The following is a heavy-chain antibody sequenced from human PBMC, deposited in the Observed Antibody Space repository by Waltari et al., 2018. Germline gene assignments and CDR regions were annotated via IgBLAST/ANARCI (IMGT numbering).Heavy chain of an antibody. D-gene: IGHD4-17*01. V-gene: IGHV1-69-2*01. CDR2: VDPEDGEK. CDR1: GYTFTDYY. Sequence: EVQLVQSGAEVKKPGATVKISCKVSGYTFTDYYMHWVQQAPGKGLEWMGVVDPEDGEKIYSEKFQGRVTITADTTTDTAYMELSSLRAEDTAVYYCATASRYGGNSEDDYWGQGTLVTVSS. CDR3: ATASRYGGNSEDDY. J-gene: IGHJ4*02.